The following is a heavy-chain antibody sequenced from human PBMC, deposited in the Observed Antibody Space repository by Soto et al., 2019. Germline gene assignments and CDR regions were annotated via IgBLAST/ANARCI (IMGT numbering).Heavy chain of an antibody. D-gene: IGHD1-7*01. V-gene: IGHV3-30*03. J-gene: IGHJ6*02. CDR2: IAYDGNDK. CDR3: ARDVGNYVPYYYGMDV. Sequence: QAQLVESGGGVVQPGRSLRLSCAASEFTFNTYAMHWVRQAPGKGLEWVAVIAYDGNDKYYADSVKGRFTISRDNSKNALYLQMNTLRPEDTAMYYCARDVGNYVPYYYGMDVWGQGNTVTVSS. CDR1: EFTFNTYA.